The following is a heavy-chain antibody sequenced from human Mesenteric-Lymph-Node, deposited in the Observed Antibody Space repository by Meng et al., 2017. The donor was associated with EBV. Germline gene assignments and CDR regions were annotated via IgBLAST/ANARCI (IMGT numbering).Heavy chain of an antibody. CDR1: GGSFGGYD. D-gene: IGHD3-10*01. CDR3: VRDLHFEMGIRMVRGIIGY. J-gene: IGHJ4*02. V-gene: IGHV4-34*01. CDR2: ISDSGST. Sequence: QGQLQQWGAGLVKPSETLSLTCVVFGGSFGGYDWSWIRQSPGKGLEWVGEISDSGSTTYNPSLKSRVTISGDRSDNHFSLRLSSVTAADTAVYYCVRDLHFEMGIRMVRGIIGYWGQGTLVTVSS.